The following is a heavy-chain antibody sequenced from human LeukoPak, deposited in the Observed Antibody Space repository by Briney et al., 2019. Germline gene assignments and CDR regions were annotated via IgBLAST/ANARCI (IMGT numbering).Heavy chain of an antibody. V-gene: IGHV1-69*05. J-gene: IGHJ4*02. CDR1: GGTFSSYA. CDR2: IIPIFGTA. Sequence: SVKVSCKASGGTFSSYAISWVRQAPGQGLEWMGGIIPIFGTANYAQKFQGRVTITTDESTSTAYMELSSLRSEDTAVYYCARAGDYDSSGCLLRRSTIFDYWGQGTLVTVSS. CDR3: ARAGDYDSSGCLLRRSTIFDY. D-gene: IGHD3-22*01.